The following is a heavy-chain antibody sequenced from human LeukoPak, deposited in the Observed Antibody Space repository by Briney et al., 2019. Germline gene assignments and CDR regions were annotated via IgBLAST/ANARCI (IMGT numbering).Heavy chain of an antibody. CDR3: ARHYDILTGYSDY. D-gene: IGHD3-9*01. Sequence: GESLKISCKGSGYSFSSYWIGWVRQMPGKGLEWMGIIYPGDSDTRYRPSFQGQVTISADKSISTAYLQWSSLKASDTAMYYCARHYDILTGYSDYWGQGTLVTVSS. J-gene: IGHJ4*02. V-gene: IGHV5-51*01. CDR1: GYSFSSYW. CDR2: IYPGDSDT.